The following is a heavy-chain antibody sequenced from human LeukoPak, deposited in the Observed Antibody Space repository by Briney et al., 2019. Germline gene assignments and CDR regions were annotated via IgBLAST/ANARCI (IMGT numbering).Heavy chain of an antibody. CDR1: GFTFSSYA. D-gene: IGHD3-10*01. CDR3: ATDGGSITYAFDI. V-gene: IGHV1-69*01. Sequence: SGGSLRLSCAASGFTFSSYAISWVRQAPGQGLEWMGGIIPIFGTANYAQKFQGRVTITADESTSTAYMELSSLRSEDTAVYYCATDGGSITYAFDIWGQGTLVTVSS. J-gene: IGHJ4*02. CDR2: IIPIFGTA.